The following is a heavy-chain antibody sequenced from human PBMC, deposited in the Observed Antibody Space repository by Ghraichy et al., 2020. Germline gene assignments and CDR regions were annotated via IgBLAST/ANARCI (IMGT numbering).Heavy chain of an antibody. CDR1: GFTFSSYA. V-gene: IGHV3-23*01. D-gene: IGHD2-2*02. CDR2: ITDNGDTT. CDR3: AKGCDTRCYRGDP. Sequence: GGSLRLSCAASGFTFSSYAMNWVRQAPGKGLEWVSGITDNGDTTYHADSVRGRFTISRDNSKNTLYLQMIGLRAEDTAMYYCAKGCDTRCYRGDPWGQGILGPVSS. J-gene: IGHJ5*02.